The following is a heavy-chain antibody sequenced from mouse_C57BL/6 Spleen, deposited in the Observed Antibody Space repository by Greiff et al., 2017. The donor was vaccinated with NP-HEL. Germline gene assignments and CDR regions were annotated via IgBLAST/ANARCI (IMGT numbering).Heavy chain of an antibody. J-gene: IGHJ4*01. CDR3: VRVYGSSYGDYAMDY. Sequence: EVKVEESGGGLVQPKGSLKLSCAASGFSFNTYAMNWVRQAPGKGLEWVARIRSKSNNYATYYADSVKDRFTISRDDSESMLYLQMNNLKTEDTAMYYCVRVYGSSYGDYAMDYWGQGTSVTVSS. V-gene: IGHV10-1*01. CDR2: IRSKSNNYAT. D-gene: IGHD1-1*01. CDR1: GFSFNTYA.